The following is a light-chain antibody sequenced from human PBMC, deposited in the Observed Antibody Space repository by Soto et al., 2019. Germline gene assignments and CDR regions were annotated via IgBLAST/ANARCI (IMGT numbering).Light chain of an antibody. J-gene: IGLJ1*01. CDR2: EVS. V-gene: IGLV2-8*01. CDR3: SSYAGSNNNYV. Sequence: QLVLTQPPSASGSPGQSVTISCTGTSSDVGGYNYVSWYQQHPGKAPKLMIYEVSKRPSGVPDRFSGSKSGNTASLTVSGLQADDEADYYCSSYAGSNNNYVFGTGTKLTVL. CDR1: SSDVGGYNY.